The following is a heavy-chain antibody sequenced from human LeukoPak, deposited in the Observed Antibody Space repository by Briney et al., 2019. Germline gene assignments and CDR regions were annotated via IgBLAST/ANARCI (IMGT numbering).Heavy chain of an antibody. J-gene: IGHJ4*02. CDR1: GFTFSSYS. CDR2: ISSSSSTI. Sequence: GRSLRLSCAASGFTFSSYSMNWVRQAPGKGLEWVSYISSSSSTIYYADSVKGRFTISRDNAKNSLYLQMNSLRDEDTAVYYCAKDPGYYYDSSGYSYFDYWGQGTLVTVSS. CDR3: AKDPGYYYDSSGYSYFDY. D-gene: IGHD3-22*01. V-gene: IGHV3-48*02.